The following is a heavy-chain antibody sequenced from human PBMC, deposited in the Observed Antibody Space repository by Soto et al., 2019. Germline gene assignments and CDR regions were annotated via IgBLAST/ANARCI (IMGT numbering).Heavy chain of an antibody. J-gene: IGHJ4*02. Sequence: SLRLSCAASGFTFSSYAMHWVRQAPGKGLEWVAVISYDGSNKYYADSVKGRFTISRDNSKNTLYLQMNSLRAEDTAVYYCATPEPRGYSLIYWGQGTLVTVSS. CDR2: ISYDGSNK. D-gene: IGHD5-18*01. CDR3: ATPEPRGYSLIY. V-gene: IGHV3-30-3*01. CDR1: GFTFSSYA.